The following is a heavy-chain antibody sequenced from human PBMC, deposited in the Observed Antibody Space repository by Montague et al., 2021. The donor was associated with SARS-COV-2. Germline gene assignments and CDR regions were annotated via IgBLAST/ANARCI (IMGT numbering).Heavy chain of an antibody. CDR1: GGSFSGYY. D-gene: IGHD3-10*01. V-gene: IGHV4-34*01. CDR3: ERVRYYGSGTSLGMDV. J-gene: IGHJ6*02. Sequence: SETLSLTCAVYGGSFSGYYWSWIRKPPGKGLEWKGEINHSGSTNYNPSLKSRVTISVDTSKNKFSLKLSSVTAADTAVYYCERVRYYGSGTSLGMDVWGQGTTVTVSS. CDR2: INHSGST.